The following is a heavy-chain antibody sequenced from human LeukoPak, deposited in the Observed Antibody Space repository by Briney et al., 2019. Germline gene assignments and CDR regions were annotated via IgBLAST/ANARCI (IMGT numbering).Heavy chain of an antibody. CDR2: IKQDGSEK. CDR1: GFTFSSYW. CDR3: ARIDYGDYEGTYFDY. D-gene: IGHD4-17*01. V-gene: IGHV3-7*01. Sequence: GGSLRLSCAASGFTFSSYWMSWVRQAPGKGLEWVANIKQDGSEKYYVDSVKGRFTISGDNAKNSLYLQMNSLRAEDTAVYYCARIDYGDYEGTYFDYWGQGTLVTVSS. J-gene: IGHJ4*02.